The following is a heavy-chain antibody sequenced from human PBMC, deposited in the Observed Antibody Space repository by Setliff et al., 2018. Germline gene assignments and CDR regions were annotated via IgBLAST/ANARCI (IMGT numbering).Heavy chain of an antibody. CDR1: GYTFNTFG. Sequence: ASVKVSCKASGYTFNTFGISWVRRAPGQGLEWMGWNSAYAQKFQGRVTMTTDTPTSTAYMELRSLRSDDTAVYYCARGPPDFVVVPAAAKFDFWGQGTLVTVSS. D-gene: IGHD2-2*01. CDR3: ARGPPDFVVVPAAAKFDF. CDR2: NSA. J-gene: IGHJ4*02. V-gene: IGHV1-18*01.